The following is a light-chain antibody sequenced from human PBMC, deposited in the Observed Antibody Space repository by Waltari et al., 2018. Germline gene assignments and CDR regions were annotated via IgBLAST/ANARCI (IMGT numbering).Light chain of an antibody. J-gene: IGKJ4*01. CDR2: GAS. CDR1: QSVSSTY. V-gene: IGKV3-20*01. Sequence: EVVLTQSPGTLSLSPGERATLSCRASQSVSSTYLPWYPQQAGQAPRLLIYGASIRATGIPDRFSGAGSGTDFTLIISRLEPEDFAMYYCQHYGTSPPLTFGGGTKVEIK. CDR3: QHYGTSPPLT.